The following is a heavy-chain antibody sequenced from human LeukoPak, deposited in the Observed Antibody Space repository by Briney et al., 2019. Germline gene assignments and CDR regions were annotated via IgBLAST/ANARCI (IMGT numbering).Heavy chain of an antibody. CDR1: GGSISSYY. CDR2: IYYSGST. CDR3: ARTPLNWGSGYYFDY. V-gene: IGHV4-59*08. J-gene: IGHJ4*02. D-gene: IGHD7-27*01. Sequence: SETLSLTCTVSGGSISSYYWSWIRQPPGKGLEWIGHIYYSGSTDYNPSLKSRVTISIDTSKNQFSLKLSSVTAADTAVYYCARTPLNWGSGYYFDYWGQGTLVTVSS.